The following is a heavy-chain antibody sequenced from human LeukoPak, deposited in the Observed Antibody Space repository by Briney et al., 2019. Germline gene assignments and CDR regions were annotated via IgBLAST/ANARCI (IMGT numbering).Heavy chain of an antibody. CDR1: GGFISSSTYY. CDR3: ASSSSHDSSGYYFMSDAFDI. CDR2: IYSSGST. Sequence: PSETLSLTCTVSGGFISSSTYYWGWIRQPPGKGLEWIGSIYSSGSTYYNPSLKSRVTISVDTSKNQFSLKLSSVTAADTAVYYCASSSSHDSSGYYFMSDAFDIWGQGTMVTVSS. D-gene: IGHD3-22*01. J-gene: IGHJ3*02. V-gene: IGHV4-39*07.